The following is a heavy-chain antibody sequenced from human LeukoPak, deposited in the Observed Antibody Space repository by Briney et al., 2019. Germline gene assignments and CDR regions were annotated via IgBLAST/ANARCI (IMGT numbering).Heavy chain of an antibody. CDR1: GYTFTNYA. J-gene: IGHJ3*02. Sequence: GASVKVSCKASGYTFTNYAVNWVRQAPGQELEWMGWINTKTGTSMYAQGFTGRFVFSLDTSVGTAYLQISSLKAEDTAVYFCAKGPGTGGAGGAFDIWGQGTVVTVSS. CDR2: INTKTGTS. D-gene: IGHD1-26*01. CDR3: AKGPGTGGAGGAFDI. V-gene: IGHV7-4-1*02.